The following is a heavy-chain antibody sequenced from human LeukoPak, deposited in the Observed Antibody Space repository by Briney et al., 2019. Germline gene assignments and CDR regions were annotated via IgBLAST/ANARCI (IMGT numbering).Heavy chain of an antibody. J-gene: IGHJ4*02. CDR3: ARPIQGGHYFDY. Sequence: SETLSLTCAVYGGSFSGYYWSWIRQPPGKGLEWIGEINHSGSTNYNPSLKSRVTISVDTSKNQFSLKLSSVTAADTAVYYCARPIQGGHYFDYWGQGTLSPSPQ. D-gene: IGHD3-10*01. V-gene: IGHV4-34*01. CDR2: INHSGST. CDR1: GGSFSGYY.